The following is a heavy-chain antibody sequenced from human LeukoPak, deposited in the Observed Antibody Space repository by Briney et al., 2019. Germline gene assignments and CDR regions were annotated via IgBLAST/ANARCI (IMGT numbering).Heavy chain of an antibody. J-gene: IGHJ5*02. CDR1: GGSISSYY. Sequence: SETLSLTCTVSGGSISSYYWSWIRQPAGKGLEWIGRIYTSGSTIYNPSLKSRVTMSVDTSKNQFSLKLSSVTAADTAVYYCARETEIQWLVGGDWFDPWGQGTLVTVSS. V-gene: IGHV4-4*07. CDR3: ARETEIQWLVGGDWFDP. CDR2: IYTSGST. D-gene: IGHD6-19*01.